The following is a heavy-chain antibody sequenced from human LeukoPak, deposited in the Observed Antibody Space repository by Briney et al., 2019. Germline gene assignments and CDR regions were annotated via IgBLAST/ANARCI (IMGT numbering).Heavy chain of an antibody. Sequence: PGRSLRLSCAASGFTFSSYSMHWVRQAPGKTLEWVADILYDGSHKYYADSVKGRFTISRDNSRNTLYLQINSLRAEDTAVYYCAKAIAVAAITTLWGQGTLVTVSS. D-gene: IGHD2-15*01. CDR2: ILYDGSHK. V-gene: IGHV3-30*04. CDR3: AKAIAVAAITTL. J-gene: IGHJ1*01. CDR1: GFTFSSYS.